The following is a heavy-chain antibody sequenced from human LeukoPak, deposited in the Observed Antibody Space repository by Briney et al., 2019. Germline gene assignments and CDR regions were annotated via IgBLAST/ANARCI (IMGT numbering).Heavy chain of an antibody. Sequence: PSETLSLNCTVSGGSIRSYYWSWIRQPLGKGLEWIGYIYYSGSTNYNPSLKSRVTISVDTSKNQFSLKLSSVTAADTAVYYCARVPYGDYVDYWGQGTLVTVSS. J-gene: IGHJ4*02. V-gene: IGHV4-59*01. CDR2: IYYSGST. CDR1: GGSIRSYY. CDR3: ARVPYGDYVDY. D-gene: IGHD4-17*01.